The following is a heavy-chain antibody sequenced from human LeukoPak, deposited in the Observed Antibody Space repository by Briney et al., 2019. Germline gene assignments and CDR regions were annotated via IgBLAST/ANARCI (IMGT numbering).Heavy chain of an antibody. V-gene: IGHV1-18*04. Sequence: ASVKVSCKASGYTFTSYGISWVRQAPGQGLEWMGWISAYNGNTNYAQKLQGRVTMTTDTSTSTAYMELRSLRSDDTAVYYCARDPYDIVTSYYGGGAFDIWGQGTMVTVSS. CDR1: GYTFTSYG. CDR3: ARDPYDIVTSYYGGGAFDI. J-gene: IGHJ3*02. CDR2: ISAYNGNT. D-gene: IGHD3-9*01.